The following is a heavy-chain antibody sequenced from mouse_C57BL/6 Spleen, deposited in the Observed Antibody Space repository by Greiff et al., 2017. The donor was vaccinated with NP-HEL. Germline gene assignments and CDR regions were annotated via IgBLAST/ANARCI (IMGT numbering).Heavy chain of an antibody. J-gene: IGHJ4*01. D-gene: IGHD1-1*02. CDR3: ANYGYAMDY. Sequence: VQLQQSGPGLVKPSQSLSLTCSVTGYSITSGYYWNWLRQFPGNKLEWMGYISYDGSHNYNPSLKNRISITRDTSKNQFFLKLNSETTEDTATYYCANYGYAMDYWGQGTSVTVSS. V-gene: IGHV3-6*01. CDR1: GYSITSGYY. CDR2: ISYDGSH.